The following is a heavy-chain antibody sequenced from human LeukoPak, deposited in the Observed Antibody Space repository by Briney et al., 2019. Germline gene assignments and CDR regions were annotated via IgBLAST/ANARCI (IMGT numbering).Heavy chain of an antibody. D-gene: IGHD6-19*01. CDR3: ARGSGWYALHY. CDR1: GGSFSGYY. Sequence: SETLSLTCAVYGGSFSGYYWSWIRQPPGKGLEWIGEINHSGSTNYNPSLKGRVTISVDTSKNQFSLKLSSVTAADTAVYYCARGSGWYALHYWGQGTLVTVSS. J-gene: IGHJ4*02. V-gene: IGHV4-34*01. CDR2: INHSGST.